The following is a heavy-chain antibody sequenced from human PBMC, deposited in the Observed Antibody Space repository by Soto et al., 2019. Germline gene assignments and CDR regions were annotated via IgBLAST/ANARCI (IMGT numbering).Heavy chain of an antibody. CDR1: GYTFSNFW. J-gene: IGHJ4*02. D-gene: IGHD6-13*01. CDR2: IYPGDHET. CDR3: ARSPRSSPYFDY. Sequence: PGESLKISCQCSGYTFSNFWIGWVCQLPGKGLEWMGIIYPGDHETRYSPSLHGKVTISADKSINTAYLQWNSLEASDTAFYFCARSPRSSPYFDYWGQGALVTVSS. V-gene: IGHV5-51*01.